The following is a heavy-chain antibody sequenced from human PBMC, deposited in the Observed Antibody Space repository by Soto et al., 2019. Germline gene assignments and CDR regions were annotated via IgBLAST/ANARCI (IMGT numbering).Heavy chain of an antibody. Sequence: SETLSLTCTVSGGSISSGDYYWSWIRQPPGKGLEWIGYIYYSGSTYYNPSLKSRVTISVDTSKNQFSLKLSSVTAADTAVYYCARTPLLWFGELSPKTYYFDYWGQGTLVTVSS. V-gene: IGHV4-30-4*01. CDR2: IYYSGST. CDR1: GGSISSGDYY. CDR3: ARTPLLWFGELSPKTYYFDY. D-gene: IGHD3-10*01. J-gene: IGHJ4*02.